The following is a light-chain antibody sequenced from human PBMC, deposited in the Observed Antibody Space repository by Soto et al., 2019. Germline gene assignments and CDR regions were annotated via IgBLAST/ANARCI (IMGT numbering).Light chain of an antibody. CDR1: SSNIGNNY. V-gene: IGLV2-14*01. Sequence: QSVLTQPPSVSAAPGQKVTISCSGSSSNIGNNYVSWYQQLPGTAPKLMIYEVSNRPSGVSNRFSGSKSGNTASLTISGLQAEDEADYYCSSYTSSSTRVFGGGTKVTVL. J-gene: IGLJ3*02. CDR3: SSYTSSSTRV. CDR2: EVS.